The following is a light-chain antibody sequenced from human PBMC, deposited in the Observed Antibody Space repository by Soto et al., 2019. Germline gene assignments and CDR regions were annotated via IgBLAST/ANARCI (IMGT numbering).Light chain of an antibody. V-gene: IGLV2-14*01. CDR3: SSYTSSSTPYV. Sequence: QSALTQPASVSGSPGQSITISCTGTSSDVGGYNYVSWYQQHPGKAPKLMIYDVSNRPSGVSNRFSGSKSGNTASLTISGLQAEDEAEYYCSSYTSSSTPYVFGTGTKVT. J-gene: IGLJ1*01. CDR1: SSDVGGYNY. CDR2: DVS.